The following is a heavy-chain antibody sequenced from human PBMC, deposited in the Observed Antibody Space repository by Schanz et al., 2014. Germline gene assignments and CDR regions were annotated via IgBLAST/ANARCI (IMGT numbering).Heavy chain of an antibody. CDR3: AIRYGDRPL. Sequence: QGQLVQSGAEAKKPGASVKVSCKASGYTFTSYGITWLRQAPGQGLEWMVWINAHTGNSQYAQKFQGRVNTTRDTSLKTAYMEMTDRKFEDAGFYYCAIRYGDRPLWGQGTLIAVSS. CDR1: GYTFTSYG. V-gene: IGHV1-18*01. CDR2: INAHTGNS. J-gene: IGHJ4*02. D-gene: IGHD4-17*01.